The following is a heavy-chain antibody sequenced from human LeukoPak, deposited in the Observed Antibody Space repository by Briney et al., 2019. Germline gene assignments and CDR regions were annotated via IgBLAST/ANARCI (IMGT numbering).Heavy chain of an antibody. CDR3: AKAIPYYDILTGYYTFDY. D-gene: IGHD3-9*01. CDR1: GFTFDDYA. J-gene: IGHJ4*02. CDR2: ISWNSGSI. V-gene: IGHV3-9*01. Sequence: PGGSLRLSCAASGFTFDDYAMHWVRQAPGKGLEWVSGISWNSGSIGYADSVKGRFTISRDNAKNSLYLQMNSLRAEDTALYYCAKAIPYYDILTGYYTFDYWGQGTLVTVSS.